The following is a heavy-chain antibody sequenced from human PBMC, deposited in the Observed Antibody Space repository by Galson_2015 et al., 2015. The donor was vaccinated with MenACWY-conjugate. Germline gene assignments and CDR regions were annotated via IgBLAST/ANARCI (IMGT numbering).Heavy chain of an antibody. CDR1: GYSFTNYW. Sequence: QSGAEVKKPGESLKISCQGSGYSFTNYWIAWVRQMPGKGMEWVGLINPVDSNIRYSPSFQGKVTISADESISTAYLQWSSLKASDTAMNYCARHPPGGRGIDVWGRGTTVTVSS. CDR2: INPVDSNI. V-gene: IGHV5-51*01. J-gene: IGHJ6*02. CDR3: ARHPPGGRGIDV. D-gene: IGHD1-26*01.